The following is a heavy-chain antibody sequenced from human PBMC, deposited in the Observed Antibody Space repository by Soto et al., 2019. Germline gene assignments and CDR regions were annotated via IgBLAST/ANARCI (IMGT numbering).Heavy chain of an antibody. V-gene: IGHV1-69*04. CDR1: GGTFSSYT. J-gene: IGHJ4*02. Sequence: VKVSCKASGGTFSSYTISWVRQAPGQGLEWMGRIIPILGIANYAQKFQGRVTITADKSTSTAYMELSSLRSEDTAVYYCARDSGYDYVIGYWGQGTLVTVSS. CDR3: ARDSGYDYVIGY. D-gene: IGHD5-12*01. CDR2: IIPILGIA.